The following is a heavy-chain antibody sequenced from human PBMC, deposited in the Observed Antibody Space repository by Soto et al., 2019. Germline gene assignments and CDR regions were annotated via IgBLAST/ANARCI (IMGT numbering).Heavy chain of an antibody. D-gene: IGHD6-19*01. J-gene: IGHJ4*02. Sequence: ASVKVSCKASGYTFTSYGISWVRQAPGQGLEWMGWISAYNGNTNYAQKLQGRVTTTTDTSTSTAYMELRSLRSDATAVYYCAGDRIAVAASDYWGQGTLVTVSS. CDR2: ISAYNGNT. V-gene: IGHV1-18*04. CDR3: AGDRIAVAASDY. CDR1: GYTFTSYG.